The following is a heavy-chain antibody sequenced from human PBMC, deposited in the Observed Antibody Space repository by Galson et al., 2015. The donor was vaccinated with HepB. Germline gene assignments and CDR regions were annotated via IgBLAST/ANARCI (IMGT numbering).Heavy chain of an antibody. Sequence: SVKVSCKASGYTFTTYDINWVRQATGQGLEWMGWMNPNSGNTGCAQKFQGRVTMTRNNSITTAYMELRSLRSDDTAVYYCARDTVTPRGWYFDYWGQGTLVTVSS. J-gene: IGHJ4*02. CDR3: ARDTVTPRGWYFDY. CDR2: MNPNSGNT. V-gene: IGHV1-8*02. D-gene: IGHD2-15*01. CDR1: GYTFTTYD.